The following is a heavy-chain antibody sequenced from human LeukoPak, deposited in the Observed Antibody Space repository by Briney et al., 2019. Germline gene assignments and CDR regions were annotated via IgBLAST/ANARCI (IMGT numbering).Heavy chain of an antibody. D-gene: IGHD3-3*01. V-gene: IGHV1-18*01. Sequence: GASVKVSCKASGYTFTSYGISWVRQAPGQGLEWMGWISAYNGNTNYAQKLQGRVTMTTDTSTSTAYMELRSLRSDDTAVYCCARGGTIFGVVITPSFDYWGQGTLVTVSS. CDR3: ARGGTIFGVVITPSFDY. CDR2: ISAYNGNT. J-gene: IGHJ4*02. CDR1: GYTFTSYG.